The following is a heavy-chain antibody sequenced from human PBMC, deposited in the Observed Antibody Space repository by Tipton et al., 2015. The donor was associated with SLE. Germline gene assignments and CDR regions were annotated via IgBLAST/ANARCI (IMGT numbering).Heavy chain of an antibody. J-gene: IGHJ4*02. CDR1: GYSIKSTGYY. V-gene: IGHV4-38-2*02. CDR3: ARDQDEGYGSALDY. D-gene: IGHD3-10*01. Sequence: TLSLTCSVSGYSIKSTGYYWGWIRQPPGKGLGWVGTAYHGGSASYNPSLKSRVTISLDTSKNHFFLTLTSVTAADTAVYYCARDQDEGYGSALDYWGQGILVTVSS. CDR2: AYHGGSA.